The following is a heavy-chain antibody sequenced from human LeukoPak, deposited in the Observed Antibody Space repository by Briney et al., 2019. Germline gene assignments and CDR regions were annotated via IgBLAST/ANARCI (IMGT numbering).Heavy chain of an antibody. CDR2: ISYDGSNK. CDR1: GFTFSSYG. Sequence: GGSLRLSCAAPGFTFSSYGMHWVRQAPGKGLEWVAVISYDGSNKYYADSVKGRFTISRDNSKNTLYLQMNSLRAEDTAVYYCAREPNYDFWSGYYRGGYYFDYWGQGTLVTVSS. V-gene: IGHV3-30*03. J-gene: IGHJ4*02. D-gene: IGHD3-3*01. CDR3: AREPNYDFWSGYYRGGYYFDY.